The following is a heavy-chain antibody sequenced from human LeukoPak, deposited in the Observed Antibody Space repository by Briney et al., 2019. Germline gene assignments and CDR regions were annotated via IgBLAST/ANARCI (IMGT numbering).Heavy chain of an antibody. V-gene: IGHV1-2*02. D-gene: IGHD6-19*01. Sequence: VASVKVSCKASGYTFTGYYMHWVRQAPGQGLEWMGWINPNSGGTNYAQKFQGRVTMTRDTSISTAYMELSRLRSDDTAVYYCARLSPRGTAVAATGYWGQGTLVTVSS. CDR2: INPNSGGT. J-gene: IGHJ4*02. CDR1: GYTFTGYY. CDR3: ARLSPRGTAVAATGY.